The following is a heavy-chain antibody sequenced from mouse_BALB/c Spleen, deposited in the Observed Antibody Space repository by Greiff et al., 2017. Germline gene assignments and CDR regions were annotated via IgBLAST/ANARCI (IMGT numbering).Heavy chain of an antibody. CDR3: TSSGYDYDSAWFAY. CDR1: GYTFTSYY. D-gene: IGHD2-4*01. J-gene: IGHJ3*01. CDR2: INPSNGGT. V-gene: IGHV1S16*01. Sequence: VQLQQSGAELVKPGASVKLSCKASGYTFTSYYMYWVKQRPGQGLEWIGEINPSNGGTNFNEKLKSKATLTVDKSSSTAYMQLSSLTSEDSAVYYCTSSGYDYDSAWFAYWGQGTLVTVSA.